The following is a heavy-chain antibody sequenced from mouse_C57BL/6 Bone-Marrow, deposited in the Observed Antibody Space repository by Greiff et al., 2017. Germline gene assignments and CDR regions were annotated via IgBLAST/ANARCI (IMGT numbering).Heavy chain of an antibody. J-gene: IGHJ2*01. CDR2: ISSGSSTI. Sequence: DVQLVESGGGLVKPGGSLKLSCAASGFTFSDYGMHWVRQAPEKGLEWVAYISSGSSTIYYADTVKGRVTISRENAKTTLFLQMTSLRSEDTAMYYCARIDWGNDFDYWGQGTTLTVSA. V-gene: IGHV5-17*01. CDR1: GFTFSDYG. CDR3: ARIDWGNDFDY. D-gene: IGHD2-1*01.